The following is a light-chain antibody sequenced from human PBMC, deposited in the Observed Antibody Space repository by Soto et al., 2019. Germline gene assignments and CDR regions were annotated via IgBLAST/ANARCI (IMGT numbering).Light chain of an antibody. Sequence: EIVLTQSPGTLSLSPGERSTLSCRASQSVSSNYLAWYQLKPGQAPRLLIYDASTRATGIPDRVSGSGSGTDFTLTISRLEPEDFATYYCQQLNNYPRTFGQGTKVDIK. CDR1: QSVSSNY. CDR3: QQLNNYPRT. CDR2: DAS. V-gene: IGKV3D-20*02. J-gene: IGKJ1*01.